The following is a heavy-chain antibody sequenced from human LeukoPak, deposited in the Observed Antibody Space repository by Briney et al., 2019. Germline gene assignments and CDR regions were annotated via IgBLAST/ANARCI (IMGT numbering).Heavy chain of an antibody. CDR3: AKGTYFSDSSGYYSDTYHFDY. CDR2: ISGSGVGA. CDR1: GFTFNSYV. D-gene: IGHD3-22*01. J-gene: IGHJ4*02. Sequence: PGGSLRLSCGASGFTFNSYVMSWVRQAPGKGLEWVSAISGSGVGASYADSVKGRFTISRANSKNTLNLQMNRLRAEDTAVYDCAKGTYFSDSSGYYSDTYHFDYWGQGTLVTVSS. V-gene: IGHV3-23*01.